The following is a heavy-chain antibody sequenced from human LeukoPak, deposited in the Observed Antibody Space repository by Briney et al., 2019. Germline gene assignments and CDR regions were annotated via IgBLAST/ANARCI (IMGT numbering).Heavy chain of an antibody. CDR1: GFTFSSYS. CDR3: ARGYNWNNNWFDP. CDR2: ISSSSSTI. Sequence: GGSLRLSCAASGFTFSSYSMNWVRQAPGKGLEWVSYISSSSSTIYYADSVKGRFTISRDNAKNSLYLQMNSLRAEDTAVYYCARGYNWNNNWFDPWGQGTLVTVSS. V-gene: IGHV3-48*01. D-gene: IGHD1/OR15-1a*01. J-gene: IGHJ5*02.